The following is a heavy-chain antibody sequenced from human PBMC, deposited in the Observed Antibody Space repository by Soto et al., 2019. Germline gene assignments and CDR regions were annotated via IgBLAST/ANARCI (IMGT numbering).Heavy chain of an antibody. CDR1: GGSISGGGFS. V-gene: IGHV4-30-2*01. Sequence: PSETRSLTCAVSGGSISGGGFSWSWIRQPPGKGLEWIGYILHTGGTQYNPSLKSRVSMSVDTSKNQFSLKLSSVTAADTAVYYCARGGPIVGLGYYYYYGMDVWGQGTTVTVSS. CDR3: ARGGPIVGLGYYYYYGMDV. D-gene: IGHD2-15*01. J-gene: IGHJ6*02. CDR2: ILHTGGT.